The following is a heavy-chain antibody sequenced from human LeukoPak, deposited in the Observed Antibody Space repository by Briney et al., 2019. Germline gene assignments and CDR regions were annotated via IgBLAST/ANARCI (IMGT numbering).Heavy chain of an antibody. V-gene: IGHV3-7*05. D-gene: IGHD2-15*01. CDR2: IKQDGSEK. J-gene: IGHJ4*02. CDR1: GFTFSSYW. CDR3: AGGQGWLLDY. Sequence: PGGSRRLSCAASGFTFSSYWMTWVRQAPGKGLEWVANIKQDGSEKYYVDSVKGRFTISRDNAKNSLFLQMNSLRVEDTAVYYCAGGQGWLLDYWGQGTLVTVSS.